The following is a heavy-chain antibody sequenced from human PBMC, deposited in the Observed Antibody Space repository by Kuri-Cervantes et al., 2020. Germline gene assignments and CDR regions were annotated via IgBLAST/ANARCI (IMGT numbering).Heavy chain of an antibody. CDR1: GYTFTSYY. CDR2: INPSGGST. CDR3: PRDLNYYGSGSYYDYYYYYGMDV. V-gene: IGHV1-46*01. Sequence: ASVKVSCKASGYTFTSYYMHWVRQAPGQGLEWMGIINPSGGSTSYAQKFQGRVTMTRDTSTSTVYMEPSSLRSDDTAVYYCPRDLNYYGSGSYYDYYYYYGMDVWGQGTTVTVSS. D-gene: IGHD3-10*01. J-gene: IGHJ6*02.